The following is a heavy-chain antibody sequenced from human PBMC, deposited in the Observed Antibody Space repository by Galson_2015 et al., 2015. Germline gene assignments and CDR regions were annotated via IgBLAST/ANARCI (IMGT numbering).Heavy chain of an antibody. CDR2: ISSGGSSI. V-gene: IGHV3-11*01. Sequence: SLRLSCAASGFTFSDYDMSWIRQAPGKGLEWVSYISSGGSSINHAEFVKGRFTISRDNAKHSQYLQMNSLRAEDTAVYYCARGGPASKWGLDYWGQGTLVTVSS. CDR3: ARGGPASKWGLDY. D-gene: IGHD2-2*01. J-gene: IGHJ4*02. CDR1: GFTFSDYD.